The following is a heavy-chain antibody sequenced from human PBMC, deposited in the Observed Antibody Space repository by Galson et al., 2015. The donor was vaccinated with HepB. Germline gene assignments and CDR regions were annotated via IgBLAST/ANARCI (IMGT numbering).Heavy chain of an antibody. CDR3: ARELQAYCSGGSCYSAYLGYYYYYGMDV. Sequence: SLRLSCAASGFTYSSYSMNWVRQAPGKGLEWVSSISSSSSYIYYADSVKGRFTISRDNAKNSLYLQMNSLRAEDTAVYYCARELQAYCSGGSCYSAYLGYYYYYGMDVWGQGTTVTVSS. V-gene: IGHV3-21*01. J-gene: IGHJ6*02. CDR1: GFTYSSYS. CDR2: ISSSSSYI. D-gene: IGHD2-15*01.